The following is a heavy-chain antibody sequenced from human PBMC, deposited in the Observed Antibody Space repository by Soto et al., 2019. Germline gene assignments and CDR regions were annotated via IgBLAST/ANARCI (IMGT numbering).Heavy chain of an antibody. CDR2: IYYSGST. V-gene: IGHV4-30-4*01. CDR3: AREYESSPTD. CDR1: GGSISSGDYY. J-gene: IGHJ4*02. Sequence: SETLSLTCTVSGGSISSGDYYWSWIRQPPGKGLEWIGYIYYSGSTYYNPSLKSRATISVDTSKNQFSLKLTPVTAADTAVYYCAREYESSPTDWGQGTLVTVSS. D-gene: IGHD6-13*01.